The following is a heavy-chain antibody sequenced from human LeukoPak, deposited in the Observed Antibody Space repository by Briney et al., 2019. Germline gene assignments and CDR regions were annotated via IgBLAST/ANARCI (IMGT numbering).Heavy chain of an antibody. Sequence: GGSLRLSCAASGFTFSSYAMSWVRQAPGKGLEWVSFIYSGGSTYYADSVKGRFTISRHNSKNTLYLQMNSLRAEDTAVYYCARSAPGSGSYLIDYWGQGTLVTVSS. CDR2: IYSGGST. CDR3: ARSAPGSGSYLIDY. V-gene: IGHV3-53*04. D-gene: IGHD3-10*01. J-gene: IGHJ4*02. CDR1: GFTFSSYA.